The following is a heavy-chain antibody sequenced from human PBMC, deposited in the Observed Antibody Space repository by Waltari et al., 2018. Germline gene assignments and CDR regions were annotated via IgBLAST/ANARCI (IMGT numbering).Heavy chain of an antibody. V-gene: IGHV1-69-2*01. CDR1: AHTFTDYY. J-gene: IGHJ3*02. CDR3: STRSFGVVNAFDI. Sequence: VQLVQSGAEVKKPGATVKISCKASAHTFTDYYIHWVQRAPGKGLVWMGLIDPEDGETVYAENFQGRVTITADRSTDTVYMELSSVRSEDTAVYYCSTRSFGVVNAFDIWGQGTMVIVSS. CDR2: IDPEDGET. D-gene: IGHD3-3*01.